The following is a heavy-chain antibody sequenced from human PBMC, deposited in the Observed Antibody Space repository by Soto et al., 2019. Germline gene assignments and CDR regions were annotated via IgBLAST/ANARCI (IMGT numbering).Heavy chain of an antibody. J-gene: IGHJ5*02. CDR1: GYTLTELS. D-gene: IGHD6-6*01. Sequence: ASVKVSCKVSGYTLTELSMHWVRQAPGKGLEWMGGFDPEDGETIYAQKFQGRVTMTEDTSTDTAYMELSSLRSEDTAVYYCATDSQIIAPRPWFDPWGRGTLVTVSS. CDR3: ATDSQIIAPRPWFDP. V-gene: IGHV1-24*01. CDR2: FDPEDGET.